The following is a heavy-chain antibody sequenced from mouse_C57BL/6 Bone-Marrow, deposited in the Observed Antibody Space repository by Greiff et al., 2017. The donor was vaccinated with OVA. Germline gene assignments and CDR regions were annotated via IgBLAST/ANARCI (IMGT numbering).Heavy chain of an antibody. CDR2: ISSGGDYI. Sequence: EVQGVESGEGLVKPGGSLKLSCAASGFTFSSYAMSWVRQTPEKRLEWVAYISSGGDYIYYADTVKGRFTISRDNARNTLYLQMSSLKSEDTAMYYCTRVYGSSPYYYAMDYWGQGTSVTVSS. J-gene: IGHJ4*01. CDR3: TRVYGSSPYYYAMDY. CDR1: GFTFSSYA. D-gene: IGHD1-1*01. V-gene: IGHV5-9-1*02.